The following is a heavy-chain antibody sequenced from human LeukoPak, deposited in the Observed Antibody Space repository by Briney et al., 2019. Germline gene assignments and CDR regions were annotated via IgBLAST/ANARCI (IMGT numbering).Heavy chain of an antibody. CDR1: GFTFNTYS. CDR3: ARGSLYYDFWSGPDY. J-gene: IGHJ4*02. CDR2: ISSSSSYI. Sequence: GGSLRLSCAASGFTFNTYSMNWVRQAPGEGREWVSSISSSSSYIYYAASVRGRFTISRDNAKNSLYLQMNSLRAEDTAVYYCARGSLYYDFWSGPDYWGQGTLVTVSS. D-gene: IGHD3-3*01. V-gene: IGHV3-21*01.